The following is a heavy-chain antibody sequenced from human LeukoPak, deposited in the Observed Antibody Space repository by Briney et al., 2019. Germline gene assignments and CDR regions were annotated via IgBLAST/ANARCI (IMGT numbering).Heavy chain of an antibody. V-gene: IGHV3-43*02. CDR3: ARDLAGAADY. Sequence: GGSLRLSCAASGFTFDDYAMHWVRQAPGKGLEWVSLISGDGGSTYYADSVKGRFTISRDSSRNTLYLQMNSLRPEDTAVYYCARDLAGAADYWGQGTMVTVSS. CDR1: GFTFDDYA. CDR2: ISGDGGST. D-gene: IGHD6-19*01. J-gene: IGHJ4*02.